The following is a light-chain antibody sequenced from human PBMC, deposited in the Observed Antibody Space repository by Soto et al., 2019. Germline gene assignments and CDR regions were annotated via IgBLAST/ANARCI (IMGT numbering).Light chain of an antibody. V-gene: IGLV2-14*03. CDR3: CSYTRSTTYV. J-gene: IGLJ1*01. Sequence: QSALTQPASVSGSPGQSITISCTGTSSDVGGYNYVSWYQQHPGKAPKLMIFDVNNRPSGISSRFSGSKSGNTASLTISGFQAEDEADYYCCSYTRSTTYVFGTGTKLTVL. CDR2: DVN. CDR1: SSDVGGYNY.